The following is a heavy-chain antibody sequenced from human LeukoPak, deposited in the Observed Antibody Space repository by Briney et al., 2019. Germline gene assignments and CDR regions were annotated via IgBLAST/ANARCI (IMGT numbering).Heavy chain of an antibody. CDR2: IDTDGSST. V-gene: IGHV3-74*01. Sequence: GGSLRLSCAASGFTFSSYWMHWVRQAPGKGLVWVSRIDTDGSSTNYADSVKGRFTISRDNAKNTLYLQMNSLRAEDTAVYYCARGLDYYYMDVWGKGTTVTVSS. J-gene: IGHJ6*03. D-gene: IGHD3-16*01. CDR3: ARGLDYYYMDV. CDR1: GFTFSSYW.